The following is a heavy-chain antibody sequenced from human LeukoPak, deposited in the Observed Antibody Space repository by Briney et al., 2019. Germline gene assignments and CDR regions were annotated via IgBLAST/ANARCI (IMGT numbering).Heavy chain of an antibody. CDR1: GGSLSGYY. J-gene: IGHJ4*02. V-gene: IGHV4-59*01. Sequence: SETLSLTCAVYGGSLSGYYWSWIRQPPGKGLEWIGYIYYSGSTNYNPSLKSRVTISVDTSKKQFSLKLSSVTAADTAVYYCARLSGYDWESSYDYWGQGTLVTVSS. CDR2: IYYSGST. CDR3: ARLSGYDWESSYDY. D-gene: IGHD5-12*01.